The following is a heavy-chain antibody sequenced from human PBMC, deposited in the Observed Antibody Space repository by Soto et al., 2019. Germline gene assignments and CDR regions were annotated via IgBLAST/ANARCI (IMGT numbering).Heavy chain of an antibody. V-gene: IGHV3-7*04. CDR3: ARDPGSSAFDI. D-gene: IGHD2-2*01. CDR2: IKEDGGVK. Sequence: EVQLVESGGGVVQPGGSLRLSCAASGFTFSTYWMSWVRHAPGQGPEFVANIKEDGGVKNYVDSVRGRFTISRDNAKNSVYLQMNSLRSEDTAVYYCARDPGSSAFDIWGQGAVVTVSS. J-gene: IGHJ3*02. CDR1: GFTFSTYW.